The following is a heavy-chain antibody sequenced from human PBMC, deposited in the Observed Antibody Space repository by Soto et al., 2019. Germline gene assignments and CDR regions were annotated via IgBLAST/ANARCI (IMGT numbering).Heavy chain of an antibody. V-gene: IGHV3-11*05. CDR3: ARDADILTGSDAFDI. J-gene: IGHJ3*02. Sequence: QVQLVESGGGLVKPGGSLRLSCAASGFTFSDYYMSWIRQAPGKGLEWVSYIGSSSSYTNYADSLKGRFTISRDNAKNSLYLKMNSLRAEDTAVYYCARDADILTGSDAFDIWGQGTMVTVSS. CDR2: IGSSSSYT. D-gene: IGHD3-9*01. CDR1: GFTFSDYY.